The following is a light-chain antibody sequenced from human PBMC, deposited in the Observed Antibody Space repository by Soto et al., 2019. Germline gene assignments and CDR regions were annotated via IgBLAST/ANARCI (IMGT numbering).Light chain of an antibody. CDR2: DIY. J-gene: IGLJ2*01. Sequence: QSVLTQPPSVSAAPGQNVTISCSGDGSSLGENAMCCYQVLPGAAPRVLIYDIYKRPSGIPERFSGSTSGPSATLAITSVQVGYEDEYYGGTWGWGLRVVGAGTKLTVL. CDR1: GSSLGENA. V-gene: IGLV1-51*01. CDR3: GTWGWGLRV.